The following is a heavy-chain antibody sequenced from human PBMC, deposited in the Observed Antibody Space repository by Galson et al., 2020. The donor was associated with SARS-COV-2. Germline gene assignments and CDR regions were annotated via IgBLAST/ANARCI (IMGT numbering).Heavy chain of an antibody. J-gene: IGHJ6*03. CDR2: IFTSGGSR. D-gene: IGHD3-22*01. CDR3: AKDLDRSSYYAYYHYMDV. V-gene: IGHV3-23*01. CDR1: GFTFSSYA. Sequence: GESLKISCAASGFTFSSYAMSWVRQAPGKGLEWVSGIFTSGGSRHYADSVQGRFTISRDNSKSTLYLEMSDLRAEDTAVYYCAKDLDRSSYYAYYHYMDVWGKGTTVTVS.